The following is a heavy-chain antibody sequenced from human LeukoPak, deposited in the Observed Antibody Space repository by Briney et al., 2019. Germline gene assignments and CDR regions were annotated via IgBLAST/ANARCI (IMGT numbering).Heavy chain of an antibody. CDR2: ISAYNGNT. CDR1: GYTFTGYY. CDR3: ARAYITGTKVFFDY. J-gene: IGHJ4*02. D-gene: IGHD1-7*01. Sequence: ASVKVSCKASGYTFTGYYMHWVRQAPGQGLEWMGWISAYNGNTNYAQKLRGRVTMTTDTSTSTAYMELRSLRSDDTAVYYCARAYITGTKVFFDYWGQGTLVTVSS. V-gene: IGHV1-18*04.